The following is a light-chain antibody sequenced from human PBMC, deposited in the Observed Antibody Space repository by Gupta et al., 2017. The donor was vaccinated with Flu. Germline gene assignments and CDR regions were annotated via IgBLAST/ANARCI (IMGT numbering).Light chain of an antibody. CDR3: QQRSNWPIT. V-gene: IGKV3-11*01. CDR1: QCVSSY. J-gene: IGKJ5*01. Sequence: EIVLPQSPATLSLSPGERATLSCRASQCVSSYLAWYQQKPGQAPRLLIYDASNRATGIPARFSGSGSGTDFTLTISSLEPEDFAVYYCQQRSNWPITFGQGTRLEIK. CDR2: DAS.